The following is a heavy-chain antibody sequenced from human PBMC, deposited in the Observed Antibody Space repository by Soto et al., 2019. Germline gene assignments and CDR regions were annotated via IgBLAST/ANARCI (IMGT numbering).Heavy chain of an antibody. CDR3: ARGSTTGIVGATDY. CDR2: IGTAGDT. J-gene: IGHJ4*02. V-gene: IGHV3-13*01. D-gene: IGHD1-26*01. Sequence: GGSLRLSCAASGFTFSSYDMHWVRQATGKGLEWVSAIGTAGDTYYPGSVKGRFTISRENAKNSLYLQMNSLRAGDTAVYYCARGSTTGIVGATDYWGQGTLVTVSS. CDR1: GFTFSSYD.